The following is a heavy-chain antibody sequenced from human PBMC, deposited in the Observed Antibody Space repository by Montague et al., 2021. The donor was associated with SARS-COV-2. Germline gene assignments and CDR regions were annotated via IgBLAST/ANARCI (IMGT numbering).Heavy chain of an antibody. CDR3: ARDARYYYDQ. CDR1: GGSMSSYH. V-gene: IGHV4-59*01. CDR2: VSYRGST. Sequence: SETLSLTCSVSGGSMSSYHWVWIRQPPGKGLEWIGYVSYRGSTNYNLSLKSRVTISLDTSKNRFSLRVTSVTAADMAVYYCARDARYYYDQWGQGILVTVSS. D-gene: IGHD3-10*01. J-gene: IGHJ4*02.